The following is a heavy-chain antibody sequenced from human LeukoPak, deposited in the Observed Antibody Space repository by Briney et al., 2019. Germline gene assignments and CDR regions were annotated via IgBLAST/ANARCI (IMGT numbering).Heavy chain of an antibody. Sequence: SGTLSLTCAVSGGSISSSNYWSWIRQPPGKGLEWIGEINHSGSTNYNPSLKSRVTISVDTSKNQFSLKLSSVTAADTAVYYCARGRIPVYGSGSYFDYWGQGTLVTVSS. CDR3: ARGRIPVYGSGSYFDY. D-gene: IGHD3-10*01. CDR2: INHSGST. J-gene: IGHJ4*02. V-gene: IGHV4-4*02. CDR1: GGSISSSNY.